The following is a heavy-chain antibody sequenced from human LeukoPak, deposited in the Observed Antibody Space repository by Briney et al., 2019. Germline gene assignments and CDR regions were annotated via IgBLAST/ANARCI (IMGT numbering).Heavy chain of an antibody. J-gene: IGHJ5*02. V-gene: IGHV3-9*01. Sequence: TGGSLRLSCAASGFTFDDYAMHWVRQAPGKGLEWVSDIRWDSGSIGYADSVKGRFTISRDNAKNSLYLQMNSLRAEDTALYYCAKDNRYGSGRYLTFDPWGQGNLVTVSS. CDR2: IRWDSGSI. CDR1: GFTFDDYA. D-gene: IGHD3-10*01. CDR3: AKDNRYGSGRYLTFDP.